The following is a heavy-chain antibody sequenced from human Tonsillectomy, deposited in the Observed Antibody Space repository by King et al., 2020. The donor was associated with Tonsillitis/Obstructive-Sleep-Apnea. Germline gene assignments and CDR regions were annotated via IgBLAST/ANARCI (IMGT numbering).Heavy chain of an antibody. CDR1: GGSISSSNNY. CDR3: AREYSSGYDF. D-gene: IGHD6-19*01. J-gene: IGHJ4*02. Sequence: QLQESGPRLVRPSETLSLTCTVSGGSISSSNNYWGWIRQPPGKGLERIGNIYYSGSTYYNPSLKSRVTISVDTSKNHFSLTLSSVTAADTALYYCAREYSSGYDFWGQGTLVTVSS. V-gene: IGHV4-39*02. CDR2: IYYSGST.